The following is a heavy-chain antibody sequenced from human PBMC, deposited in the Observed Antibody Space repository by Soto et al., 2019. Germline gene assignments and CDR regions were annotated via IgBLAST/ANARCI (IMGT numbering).Heavy chain of an antibody. CDR2: ISGRCGST. J-gene: IGHJ3*02. CDR1: GFTFSSYA. Sequence: EVQLLESGGGLVQPGGSLRLSCAASGFTFSSYAMSWVRQAPGKGLEWVSAISGRCGSTYYADSVKGRFTISRDNSKNTLYLQMNSLRAEDTAVYYCAKDLVLLWFGELSNAFDIWGQGTMVTVSS. V-gene: IGHV3-23*01. CDR3: AKDLVLLWFGELSNAFDI. D-gene: IGHD3-10*01.